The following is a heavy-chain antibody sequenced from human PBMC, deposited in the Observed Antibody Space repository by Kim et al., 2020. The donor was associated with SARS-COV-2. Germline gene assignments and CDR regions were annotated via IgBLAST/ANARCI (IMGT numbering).Heavy chain of an antibody. CDR3: ARDIVVVTATPDGMDV. Sequence: SVKGRFTISRDNAKNSLYLQMNSLRAEDTAVYYCARDIVVVTATPDGMDVWGQGTTVTVSS. V-gene: IGHV3-21*01. J-gene: IGHJ6*02. D-gene: IGHD2-21*02.